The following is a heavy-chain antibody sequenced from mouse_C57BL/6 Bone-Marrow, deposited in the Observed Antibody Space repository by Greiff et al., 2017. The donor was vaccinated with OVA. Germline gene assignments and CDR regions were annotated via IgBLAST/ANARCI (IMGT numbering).Heavy chain of an antibody. V-gene: IGHV1-55*01. J-gene: IGHJ1*03. Sequence: VQLQQPGAELVKPGASVKMSCKASGYTFTSYWITWVKQRPGQGLEWIGDIYPGSGSTNYNEKFKSKATLTVDTSSSTAYMQLSSLTSEDSAVYYCARDPYYDYDSYFDVWGTGTTVTVSS. CDR2: IYPGSGST. CDR1: GYTFTSYW. D-gene: IGHD2-4*01. CDR3: ARDPYYDYDSYFDV.